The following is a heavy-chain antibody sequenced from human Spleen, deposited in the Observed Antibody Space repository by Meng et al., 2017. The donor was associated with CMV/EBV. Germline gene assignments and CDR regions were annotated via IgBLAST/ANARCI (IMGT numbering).Heavy chain of an antibody. J-gene: IGHJ6*02. V-gene: IGHV3-20*03. Sequence: GESLKLSFAASGFTFDDYGMCWGRQDTGKGLEWVSGINWNGGSTAYADSVKGRFTISRDNAKNSLYLQMNILRAEDTALYYCAKNEYSSRGDYDYGMDVWCQGTTVTVSS. D-gene: IGHD6-6*01. CDR3: AKNEYSSRGDYDYGMDV. CDR2: INWNGGST. CDR1: GFTFDDYG.